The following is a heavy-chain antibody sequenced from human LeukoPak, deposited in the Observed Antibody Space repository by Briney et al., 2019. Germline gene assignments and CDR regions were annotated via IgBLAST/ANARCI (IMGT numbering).Heavy chain of an antibody. D-gene: IGHD1-26*01. CDR2: IDWDDDK. CDR1: GFSLSTSGMR. CDR3: ARTPYSGNYVDY. J-gene: IGHJ4*02. Sequence: SGPALVKPTQTLTLTCTFSGFSLSTSGMRVSWIRQPPGKALEWLAHIDWDDDKFYNTSLKTRLTISKDTSKNQVVLTMTNMDPVDTATYYCARTPYSGNYVDYWGQGTLVTVSS. V-gene: IGHV2-70*04.